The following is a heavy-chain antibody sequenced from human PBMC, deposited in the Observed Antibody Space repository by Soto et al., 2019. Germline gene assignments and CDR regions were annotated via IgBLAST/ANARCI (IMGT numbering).Heavy chain of an antibody. J-gene: IGHJ3*01. CDR1: GFRFWTYS. CDR2: ISGDGSAT. Sequence: VQVVESGGGLVQPGESLRLSCAASGFRFWTYSMSWVRQAPGKGLEWVSGISGDGSATSYADSLKGRFTVSRDNSKDTLFLQMNTLRVEDTAVYYCAKTRLYDNNDYHRDGFDVWGPGTAVTVS. CDR3: AKTRLYDNNDYHRDGFDV. D-gene: IGHD5-12*01. V-gene: IGHV3-23*04.